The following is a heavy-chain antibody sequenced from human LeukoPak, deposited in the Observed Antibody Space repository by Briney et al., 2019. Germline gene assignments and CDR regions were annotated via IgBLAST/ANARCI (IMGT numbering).Heavy chain of an antibody. D-gene: IGHD1-7*01. J-gene: IGHJ3*02. CDR2: NGGDT. CDR3: ARVGNYGSGFDI. V-gene: IGHV3-64*01. CDR1: GFTLSTYS. Sequence: GGSLRLSCAASGFTLSTYSMHWVRQAPGKGLEFVSANGGDTYYANSVKGRFTISRDISKNTLYLQMGSLRAEDMAVYYCARVGNYGSGFDIWGQGTMVTLSS.